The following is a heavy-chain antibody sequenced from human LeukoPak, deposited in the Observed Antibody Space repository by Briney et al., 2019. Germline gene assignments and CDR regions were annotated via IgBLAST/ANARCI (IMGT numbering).Heavy chain of an antibody. J-gene: IGHJ5*02. V-gene: IGHV3-7*01. Sequence: AGGSLRLSCAASGFTFSSHWMSWVRQAPGKGLEWVAGIKQDGSEKYYVDSVKGRFTISRDNAKNSLYLQMNSLRAEDTALYYCARAPGEGWFDPWGQGTLVTVSS. D-gene: IGHD4-17*01. CDR3: ARAPGEGWFDP. CDR1: GFTFSSHW. CDR2: IKQDGSEK.